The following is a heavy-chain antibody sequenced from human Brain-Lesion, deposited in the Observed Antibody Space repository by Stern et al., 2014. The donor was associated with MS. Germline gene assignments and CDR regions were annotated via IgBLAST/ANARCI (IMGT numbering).Heavy chain of an antibody. Sequence: EVQLEESGGGLVHPGGSLRLSCAASGFNFSSYWMHWVRQFPETGLVWVSQINRDGSDTSYADSVKGRFSISRDNIRNMLYLRMTSLRAEDTAVYYCARGVGDYWGQGARVTVSS. CDR3: ARGVGDY. V-gene: IGHV3-74*02. CDR2: INRDGSDT. D-gene: IGHD3-16*01. CDR1: GFNFSSYW. J-gene: IGHJ4*02.